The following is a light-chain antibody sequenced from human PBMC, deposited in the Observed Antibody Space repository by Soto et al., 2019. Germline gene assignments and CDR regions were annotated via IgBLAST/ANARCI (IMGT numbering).Light chain of an antibody. V-gene: IGLV3-1*01. CDR2: QDS. CDR3: QAWDSSTDNYV. J-gene: IGLJ1*01. Sequence: SYELTQPPSVSVSPGQTASITCSGYKLGDKYACWYQQKPGQSPVLVIYQDSKRPSGIPERFSGSTSGNTATLPNSGTQAMDEADYYCQAWDSSTDNYVFGTGTKLTVL. CDR1: KLGDKY.